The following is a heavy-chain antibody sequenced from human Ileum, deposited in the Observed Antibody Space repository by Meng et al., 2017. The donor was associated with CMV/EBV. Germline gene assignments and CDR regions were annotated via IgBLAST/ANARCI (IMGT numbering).Heavy chain of an antibody. CDR3: GRAGARGVPVDI. V-gene: IGHV4-4*07. D-gene: IGHD3-10*01. CDR1: GGSISGYH. J-gene: IGHJ4*02. CDR2: LRTSGTT. Sequence: VQLQESGPGLVKPSETLSLTCTVSGGSISGYHWTWIRKPAGKGLEWIGRLRTSGTTDHNPSLKSRVTLSIDTSKNQFSLKLSSVTAADTAVYYCGRAGARGVPVDIWGQGTLVTVSS.